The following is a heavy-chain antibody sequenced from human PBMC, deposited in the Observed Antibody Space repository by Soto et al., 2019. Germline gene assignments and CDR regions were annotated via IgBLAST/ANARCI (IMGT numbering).Heavy chain of an antibody. Sequence: GSLRLSCASSGFTFSSCSMDWVRQAPGKGLEWVSFISGSGDTKYYADSVKGRFTISRDNAKNSLYLQMSSLRDEDTAVYYCAKYCSSDVCFDYWGQGTLVTVSS. D-gene: IGHD2-8*01. J-gene: IGHJ4*02. CDR1: GFTFSSCS. CDR3: AKYCSSDVCFDY. V-gene: IGHV3-48*02. CDR2: ISGSGDTK.